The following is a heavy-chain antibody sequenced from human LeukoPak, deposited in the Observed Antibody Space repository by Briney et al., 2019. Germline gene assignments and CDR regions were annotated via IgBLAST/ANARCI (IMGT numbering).Heavy chain of an antibody. CDR3: ARGQFQRDY. J-gene: IGHJ4*02. V-gene: IGHV4-34*01. Sequence: SETLSLTCAVYGGSFSGYYWNWIRQPPGKGPEWIGEINHSGRTKYNPSLKSRVTISVDTSKNQFSLILSSVTAADTAVYYCARGQFQRDYWGQGTLVTVSS. D-gene: IGHD5-24*01. CDR1: GGSFSGYY. CDR2: INHSGRT.